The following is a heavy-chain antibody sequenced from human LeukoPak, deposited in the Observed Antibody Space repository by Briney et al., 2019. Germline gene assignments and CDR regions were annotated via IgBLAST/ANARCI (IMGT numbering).Heavy chain of an antibody. CDR1: GYTFSDYY. CDR3: ARDPYYSDAGGFTLDF. Sequence: ASVKVSCKASGYTFSDYYIHWLRQAPGQGLEWMGWVTPQSGGTKLTQSFQDRVTLNTDTSTSTAYMELARLTSDDTAVFFCARDPYYSDAGGFTLDFWGQGTLVTVSS. D-gene: IGHD3-22*01. CDR2: VTPQSGGT. J-gene: IGHJ4*02. V-gene: IGHV1-2*02.